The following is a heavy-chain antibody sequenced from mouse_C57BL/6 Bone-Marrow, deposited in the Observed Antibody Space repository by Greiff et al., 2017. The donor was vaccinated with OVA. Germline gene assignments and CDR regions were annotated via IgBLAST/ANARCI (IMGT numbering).Heavy chain of an antibody. D-gene: IGHD2-5*01. CDR2: IDPEDGET. V-gene: IGHV14-2*01. J-gene: IGHJ4*01. Sequence: EVKLVESGAELVKPGASVKLSCTASGFNIKDYYMHWVKQRTEQGLEWIGRIDPEDGETKYAPKFQGKATITADTSSNTAYLQLSSLTSEDTAVYYGARAYYSNYLYYARDYWGQGTSVTVSS. CDR3: ARAYYSNYLYYARDY. CDR1: GFNIKDYY.